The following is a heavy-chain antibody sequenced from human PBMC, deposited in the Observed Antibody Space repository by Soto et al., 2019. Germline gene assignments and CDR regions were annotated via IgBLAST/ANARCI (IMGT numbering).Heavy chain of an antibody. CDR3: ATSYDAGFDP. J-gene: IGHJ5*02. Sequence: QLQLVQSAAEVKKPGASVRVSCKAYGYPFINYGISWIRQAPEQGLEWMGWIKVDSGYTNYAQKFQGRVTMTADTSSDTAFMELRSLRVDDTAVDFCATSYDAGFDPWGQGTLVSVSS. CDR1: GYPFINYG. D-gene: IGHD5-12*01. CDR2: IKVDSGYT. V-gene: IGHV1-18*04.